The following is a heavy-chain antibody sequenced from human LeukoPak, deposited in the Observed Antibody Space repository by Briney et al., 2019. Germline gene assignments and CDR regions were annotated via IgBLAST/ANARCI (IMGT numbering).Heavy chain of an antibody. CDR3: ATDGRQSSYSSSWFHP. Sequence: GGSLRLSCAASGFTFRSYAMRGVGQAAGKGREGVSAISGSGGGTYYADSVKGRFTISRDNSKNPLYLQMNSLRAEDTAVYYCATDGRQSSYSSSWFHPWGQGTLVPVSS. V-gene: IGHV3-23*01. J-gene: IGHJ5*02. CDR1: GFTFRSYA. D-gene: IGHD6-13*01. CDR2: ISGSGGGT.